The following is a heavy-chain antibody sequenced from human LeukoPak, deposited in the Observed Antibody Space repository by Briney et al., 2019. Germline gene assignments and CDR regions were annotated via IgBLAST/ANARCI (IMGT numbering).Heavy chain of an antibody. V-gene: IGHV3-30*18. D-gene: IGHD6-13*01. J-gene: IGHJ4*02. CDR1: GFTFSSYG. Sequence: GGSLRLSCAASGFTFSSYGMHWVRQAPGKGLEWVAVISYDGSNKYYADSVKGRFTISRDNSKNTLYLQMNSLRAEDTAVYYCAKDGGSSWLFDYWGQGTLVTVSS. CDR2: ISYDGSNK. CDR3: AKDGGSSWLFDY.